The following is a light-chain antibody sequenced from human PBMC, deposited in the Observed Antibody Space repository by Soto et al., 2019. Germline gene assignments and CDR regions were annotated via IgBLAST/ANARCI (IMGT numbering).Light chain of an antibody. V-gene: IGLV1-40*01. J-gene: IGLJ1*01. CDR1: IANIGTGYD. CDR3: QSYDSGLSTYV. CDR2: GNN. Sequence: QSALTQPPSVSAAPGPRVTISCTGGIANIGTGYDVHWYQQVPGTAPKLLIYGNNTRPSGIPDRFSGSKSDTSASLAIAGLQAEDEADYYCQSYDSGLSTYVFGTGTKVTVL.